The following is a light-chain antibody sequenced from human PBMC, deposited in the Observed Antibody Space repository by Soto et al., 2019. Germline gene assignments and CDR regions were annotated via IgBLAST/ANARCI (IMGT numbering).Light chain of an antibody. CDR3: SSLTTSSTYV. Sequence: QSFLTQPASVCVSPGQSVGICRTGTSSDVGAYNYISWYQQHPGKAPKLLLSEVSNRPSGVSDRFSGSKSGNTASLTISELQAEEDADYYCSSLTTSSTYVFGTGTKVTXL. V-gene: IGLV2-14*01. J-gene: IGLJ1*01. CDR2: EVS. CDR1: SSDVGAYNY.